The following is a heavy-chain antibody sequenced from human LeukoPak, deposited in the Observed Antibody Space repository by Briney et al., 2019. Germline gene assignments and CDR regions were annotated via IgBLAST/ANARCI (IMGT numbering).Heavy chain of an antibody. Sequence: GGSLRLSCAASGFTFSNAWMSWVRQAPGKGLEWVGRIKSKTDGGTTDYAAPVKGRFTNSRDDSKNTLYLQMNSLKTEDTAVYYCTTDPAPYYDSSGYYLDYWGQGTLVTVSS. D-gene: IGHD3-22*01. V-gene: IGHV3-15*01. J-gene: IGHJ4*02. CDR2: IKSKTDGGTT. CDR3: TTDPAPYYDSSGYYLDY. CDR1: GFTFSNAW.